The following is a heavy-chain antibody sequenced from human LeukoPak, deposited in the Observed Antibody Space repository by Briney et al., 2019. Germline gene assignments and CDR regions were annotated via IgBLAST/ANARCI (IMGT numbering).Heavy chain of an antibody. Sequence: GGSLRLSCAASGFTFSSYSMGWVRHTPGKGLEWVSHTTSSASSIYYADSVRGRFTISRDNAKSSLYLQMNSLRVEDTAVYYCARVRPGLYFDYWGQGTLVTVSS. J-gene: IGHJ4*02. D-gene: IGHD2-15*01. V-gene: IGHV3-48*04. CDR1: GFTFSSYS. CDR2: TTSSASSI. CDR3: ARVRPGLYFDY.